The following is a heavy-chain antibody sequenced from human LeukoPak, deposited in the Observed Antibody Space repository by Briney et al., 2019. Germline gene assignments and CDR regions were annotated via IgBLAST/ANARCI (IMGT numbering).Heavy chain of an antibody. Sequence: GGSLRLSCAASGFTFSSYSMNWVRQAPGKGLEWVSSISSSSSYIYYADSVKGRFTISRDNAKNSLYLQMDSLRAEDTAVYYCARAVARAFDIWGQGTMVTVSS. CDR1: GFTFSSYS. D-gene: IGHD6-19*01. CDR2: ISSSSSYI. V-gene: IGHV3-21*04. J-gene: IGHJ3*02. CDR3: ARAVARAFDI.